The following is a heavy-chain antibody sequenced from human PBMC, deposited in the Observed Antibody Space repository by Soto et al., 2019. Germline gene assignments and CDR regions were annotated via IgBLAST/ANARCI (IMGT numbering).Heavy chain of an antibody. CDR2: ISYDGNKI. CDR3: AKVGDVYNSFFDY. CDR1: GFTVTNYG. J-gene: IGHJ4*02. D-gene: IGHD1-1*01. Sequence: SLRLSCAASGFTVTNYGMHWVRQAPGQGLEWVAVISYDGNKIYYVDSVKGRFTISRDISKNTLYLQMSSLRAEDTAVYYCAKVGDVYNSFFDYWGQGALVTVSS. V-gene: IGHV3-30*18.